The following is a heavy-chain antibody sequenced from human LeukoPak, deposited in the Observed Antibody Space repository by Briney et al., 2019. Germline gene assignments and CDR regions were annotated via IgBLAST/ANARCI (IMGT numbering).Heavy chain of an antibody. CDR3: ARIIGAFGTYRYDS. Sequence: GGSLRLSCEVSGFIFSSYWMSWVRQAPGKGLEWVGNINQEGSERNHGDSVNGRFTISRDKAENSLYLQMNSLRAEDTAVYYCARIIGAFGTYRYDSWGQGTLVSVSS. D-gene: IGHD3-16*02. CDR2: INQEGSER. V-gene: IGHV3-7*01. CDR1: GFIFSSYW. J-gene: IGHJ4*02.